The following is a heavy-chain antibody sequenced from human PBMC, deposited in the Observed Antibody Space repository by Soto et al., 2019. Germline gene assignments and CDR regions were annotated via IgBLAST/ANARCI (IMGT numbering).Heavy chain of an antibody. CDR2: ISYDGNNK. V-gene: IGHV3-30*18. D-gene: IGHD6-19*01. CDR3: AKGGPQSLVVKFDF. CDR1: GFTFSSYG. J-gene: IGHJ4*02. Sequence: GGSLRLSCAASGFTFSSYGMHWVRQAPGKGLEWVAVISYDGNNKYYAESVKGRFTISRDNSKNTLYLQVNSLRAEDTAVYYCAKGGPQSLVVKFDFWGQGTLVTGSS.